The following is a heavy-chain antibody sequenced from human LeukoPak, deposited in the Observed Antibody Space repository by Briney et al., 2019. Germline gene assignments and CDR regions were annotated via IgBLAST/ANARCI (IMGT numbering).Heavy chain of an antibody. J-gene: IGHJ1*01. CDR1: GVSISSTSYY. Sequence: SETLSLTCTVSGVSISSTSYYWGWIRQPPGKGLEWIGSMYYSGSTYYNPSLKSRVTISIDTSKNQFSLKLNSVTAADTAVYYCARAVDSSGFSCFQHWGQGTLVTVSS. CDR3: ARAVDSSGFSCFQH. V-gene: IGHV4-39*07. D-gene: IGHD3-22*01. CDR2: MYYSGST.